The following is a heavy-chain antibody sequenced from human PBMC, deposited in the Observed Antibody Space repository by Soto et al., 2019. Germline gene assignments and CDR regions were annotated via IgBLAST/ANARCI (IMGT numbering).Heavy chain of an antibody. Sequence: QVQLVQSGAEVKKPGSSVKVSCKASGGTFSSYAISWVRQAPGQGLEWMGGIIPIFGTANYAQKFQGRVTITADKSTSTVYMELSSLRSEDTAVYYCARVGEGYCSGGSCPVFDYWGQGTLVTVSS. V-gene: IGHV1-69*06. CDR2: IIPIFGTA. CDR1: GGTFSSYA. D-gene: IGHD2-15*01. J-gene: IGHJ4*02. CDR3: ARVGEGYCSGGSCPVFDY.